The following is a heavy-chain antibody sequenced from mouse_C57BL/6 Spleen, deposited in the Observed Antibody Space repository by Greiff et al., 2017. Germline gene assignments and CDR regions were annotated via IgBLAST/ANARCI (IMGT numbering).Heavy chain of an antibody. CDR3: ARSALYYGSSADV. CDR2: INPSSGYT. CDR1: GYTFTSYT. Sequence: QVHVKQSGAELARPGASVKMSCKASGYTFTSYTMHWVKQRPGQGLEWIGYINPSSGYTKYNQKFKDKATLTADKSSSTAYMQLSSLTSEDSAVYYCARSALYYGSSADVWGTGTTVTVSS. V-gene: IGHV1-4*01. J-gene: IGHJ1*03. D-gene: IGHD1-1*01.